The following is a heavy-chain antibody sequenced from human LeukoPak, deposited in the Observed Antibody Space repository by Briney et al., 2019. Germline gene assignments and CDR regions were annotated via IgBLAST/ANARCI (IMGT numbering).Heavy chain of an antibody. CDR1: GYSISSGYY. Sequence: SETLSLTCTVSGYSISSGYYWGWIRQPPGKGLEWIGSIYYSGSTYYNPSLKGRVTISVDTSKNQFSLKLSSVTAADTAVYYCARVPMPAYSSGWYRDGAFDIWGQGTMVTVSS. J-gene: IGHJ3*02. D-gene: IGHD6-19*01. V-gene: IGHV4-38-2*02. CDR3: ARVPMPAYSSGWYRDGAFDI. CDR2: IYYSGST.